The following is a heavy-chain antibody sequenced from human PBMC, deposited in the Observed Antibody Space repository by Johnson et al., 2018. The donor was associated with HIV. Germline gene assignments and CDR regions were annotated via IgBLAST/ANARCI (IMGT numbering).Heavy chain of an antibody. CDR3: ARCFSSSSISWQGAFDT. CDR1: GFTFSSYG. V-gene: IGHV3-30*03. D-gene: IGHD6-13*01. J-gene: IGHJ3*02. CDR2: ISYDGSNK. Sequence: QMHLVESGGGVVQPGRSLRLSCAASGFTFSSYGMHWVRQAPGKGLEWVAVISYDGSNKYYAESVKGRFTSSRDDAKNSLYLQMNSLRAEDTALYYCARCFSSSSISWQGAFDTWGQGTMVTVSS.